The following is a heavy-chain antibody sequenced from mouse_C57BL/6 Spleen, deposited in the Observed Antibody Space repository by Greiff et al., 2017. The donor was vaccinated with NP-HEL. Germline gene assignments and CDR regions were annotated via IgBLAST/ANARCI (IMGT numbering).Heavy chain of an antibody. V-gene: IGHV1-82*01. CDR2: IYPGDGDT. CDR1: GYAFSSSW. D-gene: IGHD3-2*02. Sequence: VQGVESGPELVKPGASVKISCKASGYAFSSSWMNWVKQRPGKGLEWIGRIYPGDGDTNYNGKFKGKATLTADKSSSTAYMQLSSLTSEDSAVYFCARRDSSGYNYAMDYWGQGTSVTVSS. CDR3: ARRDSSGYNYAMDY. J-gene: IGHJ4*01.